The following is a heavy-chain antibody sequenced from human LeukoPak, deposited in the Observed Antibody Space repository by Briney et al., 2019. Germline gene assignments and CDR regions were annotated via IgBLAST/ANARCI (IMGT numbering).Heavy chain of an antibody. CDR3: AKTWRGSSWSFDY. Sequence: QSGGSLRLSCAASGFTFSSYAMSWVRQAPGKGLEWVSAISGSGGSTYYADSVKGRFTLSRDNSKNTLDLQMNSLRAEDTAVYYCAKTWRGSSWSFDYWGQGTLVTVSS. J-gene: IGHJ4*02. CDR2: ISGSGGST. CDR1: GFTFSSYA. D-gene: IGHD6-13*01. V-gene: IGHV3-23*01.